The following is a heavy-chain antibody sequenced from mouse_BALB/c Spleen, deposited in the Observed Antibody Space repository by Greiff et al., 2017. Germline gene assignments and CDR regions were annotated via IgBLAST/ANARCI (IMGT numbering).Heavy chain of an antibody. CDR3: AFYYGNYEDAMDY. Sequence: EVKLVESGPGLVKPSQSLSLTCSVTGYSITSGYYWNWIRQFPGNKLEWMGYISYDGSNNYNPSLKNRISITRDTSKNQFFLKLNSVTTEDTATYYCAFYYGNYEDAMDYWGQGTSVTVSS. J-gene: IGHJ4*01. V-gene: IGHV3-6*02. D-gene: IGHD2-1*01. CDR2: ISYDGSN. CDR1: GYSITSGYY.